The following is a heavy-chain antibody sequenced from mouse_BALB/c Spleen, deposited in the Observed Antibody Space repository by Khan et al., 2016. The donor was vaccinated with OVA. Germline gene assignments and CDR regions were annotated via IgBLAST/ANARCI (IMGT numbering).Heavy chain of an antibody. J-gene: IGHJ3*01. CDR2: INPSNGGT. Sequence: QIQLVQPGAELVKPGASVKLSCQASGYTFISYYMYWVKQRPGQGLEWIGEINPSNGGTIFNEKFKNKVTLTVDKSSSTAYMQLSNLASEDSAVYFCSSSYQLAHWGQGTLVTVSA. V-gene: IGHV1S81*02. CDR1: GYTFISYY. CDR3: SSSYQLAH.